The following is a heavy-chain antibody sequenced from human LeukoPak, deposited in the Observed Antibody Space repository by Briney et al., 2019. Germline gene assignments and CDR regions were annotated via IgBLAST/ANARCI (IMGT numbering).Heavy chain of an antibody. CDR2: IRYDGSNK. V-gene: IGHV3-30*02. CDR3: AKPLLDIVATTDAFDI. J-gene: IGHJ3*02. D-gene: IGHD5-12*01. CDR1: GFTFSSYG. Sequence: PGGSLRLSCAASGFTFSSYGMHWVRQAPGKGLEWVAFIRYDGSNKYYADSVKGRFTISRDNSKNTLYLQMNSLRAEDTAVYYCAKPLLDIVATTDAFDIWGQGTMVTVSS.